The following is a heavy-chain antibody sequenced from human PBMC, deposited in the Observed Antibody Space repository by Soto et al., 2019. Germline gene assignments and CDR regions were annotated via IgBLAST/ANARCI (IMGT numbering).Heavy chain of an antibody. J-gene: IGHJ4*02. CDR3: ARQSLGNIRLRGLDY. CDR2: ISYDGSNK. CDR1: GFTFSSYA. D-gene: IGHD1-1*01. V-gene: IGHV3-30-3*01. Sequence: HPGGSLRLSCAASGFTFSSYAMHWVRQAPGKGLEWVAVISYDGSNKYYADSVKGRFTISRDNSKNTLYLQMNSLRAEDTAVYYCARQSLGNIRLRGLDYWGQGALVTVSS.